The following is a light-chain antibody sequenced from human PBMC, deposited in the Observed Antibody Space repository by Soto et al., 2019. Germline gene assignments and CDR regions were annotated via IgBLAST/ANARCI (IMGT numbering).Light chain of an antibody. Sequence: QSVLTQPPSASGSPGQSVTISCTGTSSDVGGYNFVSWYQHHPGKAPKLMIYEVSKRPSGVPDRFSGSKSGNTASLTVSGLQAEDEVDYYCSSYSGNYIVLLGGGTKLTVL. CDR3: SSYSGNYIVL. CDR2: EVS. V-gene: IGLV2-8*01. J-gene: IGLJ2*01. CDR1: SSDVGGYNF.